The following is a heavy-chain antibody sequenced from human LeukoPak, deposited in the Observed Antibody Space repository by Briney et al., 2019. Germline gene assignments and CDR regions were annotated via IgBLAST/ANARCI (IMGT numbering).Heavy chain of an antibody. J-gene: IGHJ6*04. CDR2: IIPNFGTA. D-gene: IGHD3-10*01. V-gene: IGHV1-69*13. Sequence: SVKVSCKASGGPFSSYAISWVGQAPGQGLEWMGGIIPNFGTANYAQKFQGRVTIAADESTSTAYMELSSLRAEDTALYYCARGAGSPYGMDVWGKGTTVTVSS. CDR3: ARGAGSPYGMDV. CDR1: GGPFSSYA.